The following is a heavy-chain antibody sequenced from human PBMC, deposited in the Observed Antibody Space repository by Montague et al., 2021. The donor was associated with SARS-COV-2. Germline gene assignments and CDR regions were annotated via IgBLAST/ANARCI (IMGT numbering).Heavy chain of an antibody. V-gene: IGHV3-48*03. J-gene: IGHJ6*02. D-gene: IGHD2-21*01. CDR2: ISSSGGGSTK. CDR1: GFIFSSYE. CDR3: ARDRDWDDWCGMDV. Sequence: SLSLSWSASGFIFSSYEMNWVRQAPGKGLEWISYISSSGGGSTKHYTDSVKGRFTTSRDNAKNSLYLQMNSLRVEDTAIYYCARDRDWDDWCGMDVWGQGTTVTVSS.